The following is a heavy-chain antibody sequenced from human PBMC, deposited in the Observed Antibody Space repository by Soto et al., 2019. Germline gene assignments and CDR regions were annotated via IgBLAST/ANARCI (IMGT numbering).Heavy chain of an antibody. D-gene: IGHD3-10*01. CDR2: IIPIFGTA. J-gene: IGHJ5*02. CDR1: GGTFSSYA. Sequence: SVKVSCKASGGTFSSYAISWVRQAPGQGLEWMGGIIPIFGTANYAQKFQGRVAITADESTSTAYMELSSLRSEDTAVYYCAREKDYYGSGSYYNIILFDPWGQGTLVTVSS. V-gene: IGHV1-69*13. CDR3: AREKDYYGSGSYYNIILFDP.